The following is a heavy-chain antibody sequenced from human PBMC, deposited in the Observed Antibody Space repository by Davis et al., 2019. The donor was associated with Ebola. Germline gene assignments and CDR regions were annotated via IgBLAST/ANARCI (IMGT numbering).Heavy chain of an antibody. CDR1: GGSISSGGYY. V-gene: IGHV4-31*03. CDR2: TYYSGST. Sequence: SETLSLTCTVSGGSISSGGYYWSWIRQHPGKGLEWIGYTYYSGSTYYNPSLKSRVTISVDTSKNQFSLKLSSVTDADTAVYYCARQGRNYYYYGMDVWGKGTTVTVSS. CDR3: ARQGRNYYYYGMDV. J-gene: IGHJ6*04.